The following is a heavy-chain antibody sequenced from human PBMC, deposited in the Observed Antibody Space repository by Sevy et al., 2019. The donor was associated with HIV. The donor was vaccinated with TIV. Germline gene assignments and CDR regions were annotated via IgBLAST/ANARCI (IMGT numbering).Heavy chain of an antibody. V-gene: IGHV4-61*02. J-gene: IGHJ5*02. CDR1: GASISSGDYS. CDR3: ARDVHADRTGGS. D-gene: IGHD3-10*01. CDR2: IYTSGNT. Sequence: SETLSLTCTVSGASISSGDYSWSWIRQPAGEGLEWIGRIYTSGNTKYNPSLKSRVTMSLDTSKNQFSLKLNSVTAADTAMYYCARDVHADRTGGSWGQGTLVTVSS.